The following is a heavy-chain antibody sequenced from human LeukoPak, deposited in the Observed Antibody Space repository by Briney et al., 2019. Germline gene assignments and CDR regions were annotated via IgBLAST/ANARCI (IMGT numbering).Heavy chain of an antibody. Sequence: EASVKVSCKASGYTFTGYYMHWVRQAPGQGLEWMGWINPNSGGTNYAQKFQGRVTMTRDTSISTAYMELSRLRSDDTAVYYCARDKGATPDAFDIWGQGTMVTVSS. V-gene: IGHV1-2*02. CDR3: ARDKGATPDAFDI. CDR2: INPNSGGT. D-gene: IGHD1-26*01. J-gene: IGHJ3*02. CDR1: GYTFTGYY.